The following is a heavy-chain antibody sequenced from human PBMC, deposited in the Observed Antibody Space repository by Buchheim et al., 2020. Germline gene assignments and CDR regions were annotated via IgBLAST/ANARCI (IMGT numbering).Heavy chain of an antibody. CDR1: GGSISSGDYY. CDR3: ARDAGVRYYYDSSGYYFDY. Sequence: QVQLQESGPGLVKPSQTLSLTCTVSGGSISSGDYYWSWIRQPPGKGLEWIGYIYYSGSTYYNPSLKSRVTISVDTSKNQFSLKLSSVTAADAAVYYCARDAGVRYYYDSSGYYFDYWGQGTL. J-gene: IGHJ4*02. V-gene: IGHV4-30-4*01. CDR2: IYYSGST. D-gene: IGHD3-22*01.